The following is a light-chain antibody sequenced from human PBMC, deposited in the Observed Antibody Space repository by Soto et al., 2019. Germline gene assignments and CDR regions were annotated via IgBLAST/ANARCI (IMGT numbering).Light chain of an antibody. J-gene: IGKJ3*01. CDR3: QQSAT. V-gene: IGKV3D-15*01. CDR2: DAS. Sequence: VMTQSPATLFVSPGDSATLSCRASQSVTSNLAWYQHKPGQAPRLLIYDASNRVTGIPARFRGSGSGTDFTLTISRLEPEDFAVYYCQQSATFGPGTKVDIK. CDR1: QSVTSN.